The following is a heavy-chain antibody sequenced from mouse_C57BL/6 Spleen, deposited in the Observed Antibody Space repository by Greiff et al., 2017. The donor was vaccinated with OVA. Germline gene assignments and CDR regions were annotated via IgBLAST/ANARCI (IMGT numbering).Heavy chain of an antibody. CDR3: ARSGEYSNDAMDY. V-gene: IGHV1-81*01. CDR1: GYTFTSYG. CDR2: IYPRSGNT. Sequence: VQLQQSGAELARPGASVKLSCKASGYTFTSYGISWVKQRTGQGLEWIGEIYPRSGNTYYNEKFKGKATLTAAKSSSTAYMELRSLTSEDSAVYFCARSGEYSNDAMDYWGQGTSVTVSS. D-gene: IGHD2-5*01. J-gene: IGHJ4*01.